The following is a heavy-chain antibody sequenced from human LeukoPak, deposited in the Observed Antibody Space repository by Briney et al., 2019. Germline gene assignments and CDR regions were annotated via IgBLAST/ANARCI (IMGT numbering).Heavy chain of an antibody. CDR2: IKHSGST. V-gene: IGHV4-34*01. CDR3: ARGGHYYDSSGYFDY. J-gene: IGHJ4*02. D-gene: IGHD3-22*01. CDR1: GGSFSGYY. Sequence: SETLSLTCAVYGGSFSGYYWSWIRQPPGKGLEWIGEIKHSGSTNYNPSLKSRVTISVDTSKNQFSLKLSSVTAADTAVYYCARGGHYYDSSGYFDYWGQGTLVTVSS.